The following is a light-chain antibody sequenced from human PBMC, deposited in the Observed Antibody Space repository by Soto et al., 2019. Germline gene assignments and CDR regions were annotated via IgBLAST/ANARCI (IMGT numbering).Light chain of an antibody. CDR3: SSFTTSTTYF. Sequence: SAPSPPSSGSGSPGQSIPISCTGNISDIGGYNSVSWYQQHPGKAPQLIIFDVRRRPSGVSNRFSGSMSANTASLTISGLQTEDEADYYCSSFTTSTTYFFGTGTKV. CDR2: DVR. J-gene: IGLJ1*01. CDR1: ISDIGGYNS. V-gene: IGLV2-14*03.